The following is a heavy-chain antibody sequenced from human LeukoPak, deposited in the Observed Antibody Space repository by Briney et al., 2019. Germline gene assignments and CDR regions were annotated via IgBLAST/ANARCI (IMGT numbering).Heavy chain of an antibody. Sequence: GGSLRLSCAASGFIFTTYTMHWLRQAPGKGLEYVSAINSNEDTTYYANSVKGRFTISRDNSKNTLYLQMGTLRAEDMAVYYCVRDGFDYWGQGTLVTVSS. CDR1: GFIFTTYT. CDR3: VRDGFDY. CDR2: INSNEDTT. J-gene: IGHJ4*02. V-gene: IGHV3-64*01.